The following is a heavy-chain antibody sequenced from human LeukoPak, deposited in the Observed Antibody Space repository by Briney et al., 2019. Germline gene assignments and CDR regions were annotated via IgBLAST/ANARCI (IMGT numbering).Heavy chain of an antibody. Sequence: GGSLRLSCAASGFTFSDYYMSWIRQAPGKGLEWVSYISSSGSTIYYADSVRGRFTISRDNSKNTLSLQMTSLRADDTAVYYCATRFGLDYYYYYMDVWGKGTTVTVSS. J-gene: IGHJ6*03. CDR1: GFTFSDYY. CDR3: ATRFGLDYYYYYMDV. V-gene: IGHV3-11*01. CDR2: ISSSGSTI. D-gene: IGHD3-10*01.